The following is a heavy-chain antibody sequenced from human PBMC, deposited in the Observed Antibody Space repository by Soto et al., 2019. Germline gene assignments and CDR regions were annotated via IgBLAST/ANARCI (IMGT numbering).Heavy chain of an antibody. CDR2: IYATGTT. D-gene: IGHD5-18*01. Sequence: PWETLSLTCTVSGASISGFYWSWIRKSAGKGLEWIGRIYATGTTDYNPSLKSRVMMSVDTSKNQFSLKLSSVTAADTAVYYCARGGDTAMATANWFDPWGQGTLVTVSS. CDR1: GASISGFY. J-gene: IGHJ5*02. CDR3: ARGGDTAMATANWFDP. V-gene: IGHV4-4*07.